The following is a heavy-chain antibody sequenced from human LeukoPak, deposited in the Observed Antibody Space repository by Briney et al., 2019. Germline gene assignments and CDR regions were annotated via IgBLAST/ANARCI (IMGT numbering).Heavy chain of an antibody. Sequence: GGSLRLSCAASGFTFTTYAMSWVRQAPGKGLEWVSSVSKSDGTTYYADSVKGRLTISRDNSKNTLHLQMNGLRAEDTAVYYCARGSYGMDVWGQGITVTVPS. V-gene: IGHV3-23*01. CDR3: ARGSYGMDV. J-gene: IGHJ6*02. CDR1: GFTFTTYA. CDR2: VSKSDGTT.